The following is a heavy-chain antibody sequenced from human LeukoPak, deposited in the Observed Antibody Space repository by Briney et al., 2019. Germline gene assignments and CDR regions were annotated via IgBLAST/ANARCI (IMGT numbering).Heavy chain of an antibody. Sequence: PGGSLRLSCAASGFTFSSYWMSWVRQAPGKGLEWVANIKRDGSEKYYVDSVKGRFTISRDNADNSLYLQMNSLRAEDTAFYYRARARDYGSGKANAFDIWGQGTMVTVSS. CDR2: IKRDGSEK. CDR1: GFTFSSYW. D-gene: IGHD3-10*01. CDR3: ARARDYGSGKANAFDI. J-gene: IGHJ3*02. V-gene: IGHV3-7*05.